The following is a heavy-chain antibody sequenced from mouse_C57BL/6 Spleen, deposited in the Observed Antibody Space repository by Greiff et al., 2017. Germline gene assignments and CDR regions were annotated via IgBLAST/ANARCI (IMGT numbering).Heavy chain of an antibody. CDR2: ISDGGSYT. Sequence: EVKLEESGGGLVKPGGSLKLSCAASGFTFSSYAMSWVRQTPEKRLEWVATISDGGSYTYYPDNVKGRFTISRDNAKNNLYLQMSHLKSEDTAMYYCARVSYGNFFAYWGQGTLVTVSA. CDR3: ARVSYGNFFAY. D-gene: IGHD2-1*01. V-gene: IGHV5-4*03. CDR1: GFTFSSYA. J-gene: IGHJ3*01.